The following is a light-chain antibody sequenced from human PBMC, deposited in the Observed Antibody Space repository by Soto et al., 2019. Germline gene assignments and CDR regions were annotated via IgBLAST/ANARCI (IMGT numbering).Light chain of an antibody. Sequence: QSALTQPASVSGSPGQSITISCTGTSSDVGGYNYVSWYQQHPGKAPKLMIYEVSNRASGVSNRFSGSKSGNTASLTISGLQAEDEADYYCSSYTSSSTVVFGTGTKVT. CDR1: SSDVGGYNY. CDR3: SSYTSSSTVV. CDR2: EVS. V-gene: IGLV2-14*01. J-gene: IGLJ1*01.